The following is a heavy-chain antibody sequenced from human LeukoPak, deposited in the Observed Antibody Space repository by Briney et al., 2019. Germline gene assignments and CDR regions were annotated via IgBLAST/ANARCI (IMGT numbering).Heavy chain of an antibody. V-gene: IGHV3-23*01. J-gene: IGHJ6*02. D-gene: IGHD3-3*01. CDR2: ISGSGGST. Sequence: PGGSLRLCCAASGFTFSSYAMSWVRQAPGKGLEWVSAISGSGGSTYYADSVKGRFTISRDNSKNTLYLQMNSLRAEDTAVYYCAKDLTIFGVVTPYGMDVWGQGATVTVSS. CDR1: GFTFSSYA. CDR3: AKDLTIFGVVTPYGMDV.